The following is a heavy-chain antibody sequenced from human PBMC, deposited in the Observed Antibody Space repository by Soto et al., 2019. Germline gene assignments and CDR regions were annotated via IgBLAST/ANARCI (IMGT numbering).Heavy chain of an antibody. Sequence: QVQLVQSGAEVKKPGASVKVSCKASGYTFTSYAMPWVRQAPGQRLEWMGWINAGNGNTKYSLKFQGRVTITRDTSASTADTELSSLVAEDTAVYYCARDPYSSSWYYLDFWGQGTLVTVSS. V-gene: IGHV1-3*01. D-gene: IGHD6-13*01. CDR1: GYTFTSYA. J-gene: IGHJ4*02. CDR2: INAGNGNT. CDR3: ARDPYSSSWYYLDF.